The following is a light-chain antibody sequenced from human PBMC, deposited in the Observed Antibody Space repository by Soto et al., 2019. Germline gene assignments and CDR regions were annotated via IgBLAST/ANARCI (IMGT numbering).Light chain of an antibody. Sequence: QSALTQPPSASGSPGQSVTISCTGTSSDVGGYNYVSWYQQHPGKAPKLMIYEVSERPSGVPDRFSGSKSGNTASLTVSGLQAEDEADYYCSSYAGSNHYGFRTWNKVTVL. CDR1: SSDVGGYNY. CDR3: SSYAGSNHYG. J-gene: IGLJ1*01. CDR2: EVS. V-gene: IGLV2-8*01.